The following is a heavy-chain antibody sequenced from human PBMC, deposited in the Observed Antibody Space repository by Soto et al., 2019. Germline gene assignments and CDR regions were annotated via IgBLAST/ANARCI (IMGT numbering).Heavy chain of an antibody. V-gene: IGHV3-15*07. J-gene: IGHJ4*02. CDR1: GFTFSNAW. D-gene: IGHD3-10*01. Sequence: GGSLRLSCAASGFTFSNAWMNWVRQAPGKGLEWVGRIKSKTDGGTTDYAAPVKGRFTISRDDSKNTLYLQMNSLKTEDTAVYYCTKDFLLLRFRELPVDYWCQAILVTVS. CDR3: TKDFLLLRFRELPVDY. CDR2: IKSKTDGGTT.